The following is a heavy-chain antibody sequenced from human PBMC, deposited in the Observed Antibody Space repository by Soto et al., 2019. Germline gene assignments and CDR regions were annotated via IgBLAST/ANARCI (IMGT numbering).Heavy chain of an antibody. J-gene: IGHJ6*02. V-gene: IGHV3-48*03. CDR3: ARAYIVATIGYYYGMDV. CDR1: GFTFSSYE. Sequence: GGSLRLSCAASGFTFSSYEMNWVRQAPGKGLEWVSYISNSGSTIYYADSVKGRFTISRDNAKNSLYLQMNSLRAEDTAVYYCARAYIVATIGYYYGMDVWGQGTTVTVSS. D-gene: IGHD5-12*01. CDR2: ISNSGSTI.